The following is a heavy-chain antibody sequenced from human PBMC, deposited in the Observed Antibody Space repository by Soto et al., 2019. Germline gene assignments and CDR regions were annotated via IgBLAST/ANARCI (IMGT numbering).Heavy chain of an antibody. CDR3: VSGYGYFGN. CDR1: GITFSNYG. J-gene: IGHJ4*02. D-gene: IGHD3-22*01. V-gene: IGHV3-33*01. Sequence: QVQLVESGGGVVQPGRSLRLSCAASGITFSNYGTHWVRQAPGKGLEWVAVIWYDGRDKYYADSVKGRFTISRDNSQNTLYLQMNSLTADDTAVYSCVSGYGYFGNWGQGTLVTVSS. CDR2: IWYDGRDK.